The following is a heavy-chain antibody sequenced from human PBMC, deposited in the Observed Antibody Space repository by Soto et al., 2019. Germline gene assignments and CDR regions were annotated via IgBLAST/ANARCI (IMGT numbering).Heavy chain of an antibody. CDR3: ARHRGPTVTRGLYYYMDV. CDR1: GGSISSSSYY. Sequence: SETLSLTCTVSGGSISSSSYYWGWIRQPPGKGLEWIGSIYYSGSTYYNPSLKSRVTISVDTSKNQFSLKLSSVTAADTAVYYCARHRGPTVTRGLYYYMDVWGKGTTVTVSS. V-gene: IGHV4-39*01. D-gene: IGHD4-17*01. CDR2: IYYSGST. J-gene: IGHJ6*03.